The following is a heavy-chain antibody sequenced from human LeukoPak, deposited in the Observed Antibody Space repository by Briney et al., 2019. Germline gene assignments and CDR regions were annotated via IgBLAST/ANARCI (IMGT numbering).Heavy chain of an antibody. Sequence: SETLSLTCTVSGGSISGFYWSWIRQTAGKGLEWIGRIYTSGSTNYNPSLKSRVTMSLDTSNNQFSLKLSSVTAADTAVYYCGRVKRILGYSDGYNPHYFDYWGEGTLVPVSS. CDR1: GGSISGFY. CDR2: IYTSGST. J-gene: IGHJ4*02. D-gene: IGHD5-18*01. CDR3: GRVKRILGYSDGYNPHYFDY. V-gene: IGHV4-4*07.